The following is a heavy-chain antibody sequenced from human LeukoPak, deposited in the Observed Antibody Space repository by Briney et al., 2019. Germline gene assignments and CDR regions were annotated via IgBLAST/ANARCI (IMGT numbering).Heavy chain of an antibody. CDR3: ARNGDGYLPGDGPFDY. V-gene: IGHV1-69*01. D-gene: IGHD5-24*01. CDR1: GGTFSSYA. CDR2: IIPIFGTA. Sequence: GSSVKVSCKASGGTFSSYAISWVRQAPGQGLEWMGGIIPIFGTANYAQKFQGRVTITADESTSTAYMELSSLRSEDTAVYYCARNGDGYLPGDGPFDYWGQGTLVTVSS. J-gene: IGHJ4*02.